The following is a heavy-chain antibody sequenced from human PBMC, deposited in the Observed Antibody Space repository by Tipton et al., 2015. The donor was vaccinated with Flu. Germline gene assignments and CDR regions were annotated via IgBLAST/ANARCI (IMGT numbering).Heavy chain of an antibody. CDR2: IYHSGTA. D-gene: IGHD4-11*01. V-gene: IGHV4-39*07. CDR3: ARYPESNYHWFGP. CDR1: GGSISSSRYY. J-gene: IGHJ5*02. Sequence: LVQPSETLSLTCTVSGGSISSSRYYWGWIRQPPGKGLEWIGSIYHSGTAYYNPSLKSRVTISVDTSKNQISLKLSSVTAADTAVYYCARYPESNYHWFGPWGQGALVTVSS.